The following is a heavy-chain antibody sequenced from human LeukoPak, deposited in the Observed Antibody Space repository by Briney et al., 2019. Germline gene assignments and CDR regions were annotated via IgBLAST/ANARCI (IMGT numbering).Heavy chain of an antibody. D-gene: IGHD6-13*01. J-gene: IGHJ4*02. V-gene: IGHV1-3*01. Sequence: ASVKVSCKASGYTFINYAINWGRQAPGQRPEWIGWINAGNGNTKYSQKFQGRVTITRDTSASTAYMELSSLRSEDTAVYYCAREETIAAAGISPDYWAREPWSPSPQ. CDR2: INAGNGNT. CDR3: AREETIAAAGISPDY. CDR1: GYTFINYA.